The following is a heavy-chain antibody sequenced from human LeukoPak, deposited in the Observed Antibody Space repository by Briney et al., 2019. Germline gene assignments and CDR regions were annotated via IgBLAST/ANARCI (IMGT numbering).Heavy chain of an antibody. CDR3: ARAVLLWFGEPPAFDI. CDR2: IGTAGDT. J-gene: IGHJ3*02. Sequence: GGSLRLSCAASGFTFSSYDMHWVRQATGKGLEWVSAIGTAGDTYYPGPVKGRFTISRENAKNSLYLQMNSLRAGDTAVYYCARAVLLWFGEPPAFDIWGQGTMVTVSS. V-gene: IGHV3-13*01. CDR1: GFTFSSYD. D-gene: IGHD3-10*01.